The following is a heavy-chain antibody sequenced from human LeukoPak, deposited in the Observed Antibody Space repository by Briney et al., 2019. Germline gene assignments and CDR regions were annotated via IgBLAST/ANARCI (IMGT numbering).Heavy chain of an antibody. Sequence: SVKVSCKASGFTFTSSAVQWVRQARGQRLEWIGWIVVGSGNTNYAQKLQGRVTMTTDTSTSTAYMELRSLRSDDTAVYYCASPPTVTGDAFDIWGQGTMVTVSS. CDR1: GFTFTSSA. V-gene: IGHV1-58*01. CDR3: ASPPTVTGDAFDI. J-gene: IGHJ3*02. D-gene: IGHD4-11*01. CDR2: IVVGSGNT.